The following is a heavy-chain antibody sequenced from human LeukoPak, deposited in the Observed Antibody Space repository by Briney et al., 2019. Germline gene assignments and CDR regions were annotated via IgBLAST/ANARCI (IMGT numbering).Heavy chain of an antibody. CDR1: GFIFSYYG. V-gene: IGHV3-30*02. D-gene: IGHD2-2*02. Sequence: GGSLRLSCAASGFIFSYYGMHWVRQAPGKGLEWVTFIRNDGNNKYYADSVKGRFTISRDNSKNTLYLQMNSLRPEDTAVYYCAGGGRSFCSSTGCYTDYWGQGTLVTVSS. J-gene: IGHJ4*02. CDR2: IRNDGNNK. CDR3: AGGGRSFCSSTGCYTDY.